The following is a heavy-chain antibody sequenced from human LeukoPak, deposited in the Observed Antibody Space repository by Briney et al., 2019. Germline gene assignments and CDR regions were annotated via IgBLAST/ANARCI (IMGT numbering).Heavy chain of an antibody. CDR3: ARDEPGFGELLVH. V-gene: IGHV1-18*01. J-gene: IGHJ4*02. CDR2: ISTYDGDT. CDR1: GYTFTTYG. Sequence: ASVKVSCKASGYTFTTYGITWVRQAPGQGLEWMGWISTYDGDTNYAQKLQGRVTMTTDTSTNTAYMELRSLRSDDTAVYYCARDEPGFGELLVHWGEGSLVTVSS. D-gene: IGHD3-10*01.